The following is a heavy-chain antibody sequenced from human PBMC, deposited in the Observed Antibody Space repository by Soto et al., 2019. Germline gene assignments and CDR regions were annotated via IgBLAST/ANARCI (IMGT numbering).Heavy chain of an antibody. CDR1: GFTFNNYN. J-gene: IGHJ6*04. D-gene: IGHD3-10*01. Sequence: EVQVVESGGGLVKPGGSLRLSCAASGFTFNNYNMNWVRQGPGKGLEWVASISSKSNQIFHADSVKGRFTISRDNAKNPCNLKITGLRPEERPVNSLGKIGDPGGQGVGVLNAGGKGPTVTVSS. V-gene: IGHV3-21*06. CDR3: GKIGDPGGQGVGVLNA. CDR2: ISSKSNQI.